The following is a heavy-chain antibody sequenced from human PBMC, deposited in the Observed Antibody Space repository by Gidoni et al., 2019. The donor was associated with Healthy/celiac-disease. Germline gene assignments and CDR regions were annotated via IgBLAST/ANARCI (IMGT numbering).Heavy chain of an antibody. CDR2: INPSGGST. Sequence: QVQLVQSGAEVKKPGASVKVSCKASGYTFTSYYMHWVRQAPGQGLEWMGIINPSGGSTSYAQKFQGRVTMTRDTSTSTVYMELSSLRSEDTAVYYCARASGCSTSCPIYYYYMDVWGKGTTVTVSS. V-gene: IGHV1-46*01. D-gene: IGHD2-2*01. CDR3: ARASGCSTSCPIYYYYMDV. J-gene: IGHJ6*03. CDR1: GYTFTSYY.